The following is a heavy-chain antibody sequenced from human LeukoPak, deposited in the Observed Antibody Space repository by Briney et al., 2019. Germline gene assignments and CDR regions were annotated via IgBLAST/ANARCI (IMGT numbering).Heavy chain of an antibody. CDR3: AKDPPTPVVPAARAEYFQH. CDR2: ISGSGGST. D-gene: IGHD2-2*01. Sequence: PGGSLRLSCAASGFTFSSYAMSWVRQAPGKGLEWVSAISGSGGSTYYADSVKGRFTISKDNSKNTLYLQMNSLRAKDTAVYYCAKDPPTPVVPAARAEYFQHWGQGTLVTVSS. J-gene: IGHJ1*01. CDR1: GFTFSSYA. V-gene: IGHV3-23*01.